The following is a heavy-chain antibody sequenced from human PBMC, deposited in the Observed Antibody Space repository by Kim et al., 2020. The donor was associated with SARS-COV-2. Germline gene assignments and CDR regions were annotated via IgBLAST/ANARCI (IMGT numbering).Heavy chain of an antibody. CDR3: VKGGGGHFFDY. J-gene: IGHJ4*01. D-gene: IGHD3-10*01. Sequence: LSLTCAATGFSFSDNWMHWVRQAPGKGLVWVSRINKDGSGTVYADSVKGRFTFSRDNAKNILYLQMSSLRADDTAVYYCVKGGGGHFFDYWGQGTLV. CDR1: GFSFSDNW. CDR2: INKDGSGT. V-gene: IGHV3-74*01.